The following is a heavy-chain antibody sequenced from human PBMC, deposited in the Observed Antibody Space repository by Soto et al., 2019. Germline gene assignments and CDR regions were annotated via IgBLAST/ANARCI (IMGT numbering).Heavy chain of an antibody. Sequence: QVQLQESGPGLVKPSQTLSLTCTVSGGSISSGGYYWSWIRQHPGKGLDWIGYIYYSGSTYYNPSLKSRVTISVDTSKNQFSLKLSSVTAADTAVYYCARGGRIRGLTWARNWFDPWGQGTLVTVSS. CDR1: GGSISSGGYY. CDR3: ARGGRIRGLTWARNWFDP. V-gene: IGHV4-31*03. J-gene: IGHJ5*02. D-gene: IGHD2-21*01. CDR2: IYYSGST.